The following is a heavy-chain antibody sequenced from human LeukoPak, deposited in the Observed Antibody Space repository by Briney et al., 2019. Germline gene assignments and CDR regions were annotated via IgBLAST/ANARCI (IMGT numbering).Heavy chain of an antibody. J-gene: IGHJ4*02. CDR1: GYTFTSYY. V-gene: IGHV1-46*01. D-gene: IGHD2-21*02. CDR3: ARAYCGGDCYSWSLGGDFDY. CDR2: INPSGGST. Sequence: ASVKVSCKASGYTFTSYYMHWVRQAPGQGLEWMGIINPSGGSTSYAQKFQGRVTMTRDTSTSTVYMELSSLRSEDTAVYYCARAYCGGDCYSWSLGGDFDYWGQGTLVTVSS.